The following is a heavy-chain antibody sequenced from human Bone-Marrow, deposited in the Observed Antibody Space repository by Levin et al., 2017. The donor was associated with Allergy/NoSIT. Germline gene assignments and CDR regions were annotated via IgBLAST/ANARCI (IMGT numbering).Heavy chain of an antibody. CDR1: GFTFSDYY. J-gene: IGHJ6*04. V-gene: IGHV3-11*06. CDR2: ITRSGANT. Sequence: PGGSLRLSCAGSGFTFSDYYMSWMRQAPGKGLEWVSYITRSGANTNYADSVKGRFTISRDNAKNSVYLQMNSLRAEDTAVYYCAKDILGRPVWGKGTTVSVSS. CDR3: AKDILGRPV. D-gene: IGHD3-16*01.